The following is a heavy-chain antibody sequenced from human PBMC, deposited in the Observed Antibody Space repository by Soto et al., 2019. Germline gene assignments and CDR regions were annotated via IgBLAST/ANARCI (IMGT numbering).Heavy chain of an antibody. V-gene: IGHV3-23*01. Sequence: PGGSLRLSCAASGFTFSSYAMSWVRQAPGKGLEWVSAISGIGGSTYYADSVKGRFTISRDNSKNTLYLQMNSLRAEDTAVYYCAKDPFIVVVPAAMDYWGQGTLVTVSS. D-gene: IGHD2-2*01. CDR3: AKDPFIVVVPAAMDY. CDR2: ISGIGGST. CDR1: GFTFSSYA. J-gene: IGHJ4*02.